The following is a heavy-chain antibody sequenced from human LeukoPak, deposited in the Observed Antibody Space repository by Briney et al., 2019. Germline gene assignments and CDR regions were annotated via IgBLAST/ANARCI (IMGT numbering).Heavy chain of an antibody. CDR3: AKGVGYDYIRPFDY. V-gene: IGHV3-23*01. J-gene: IGHJ4*02. Sequence: GGSLRLSCAASGFTFSSYAMSWVRQAPGKGLQWVSAISGSGGSTYYADSAKGRFTISRDNSKNTLYLQMNSLRAEDTAVYYCAKGVGYDYIRPFDYWGQGTLVTVSS. CDR2: ISGSGGST. D-gene: IGHD5-12*01. CDR1: GFTFSSYA.